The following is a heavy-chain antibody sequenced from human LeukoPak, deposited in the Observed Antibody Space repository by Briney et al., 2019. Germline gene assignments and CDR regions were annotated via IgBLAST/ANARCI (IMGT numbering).Heavy chain of an antibody. J-gene: IGHJ4*02. Sequence: PGGSLRLSCAVAGFTFSSFCMRWVRQAPGKGLEWVAFIRYEVSNKNYADSVKGRFTIARDNYKNTLYLQRNSLRAEDTAVYYCAKDSSSSWSRYYFDYWGQGTLVTVSS. D-gene: IGHD6-6*01. CDR1: GFTFSSFC. V-gene: IGHV3-30*02. CDR2: IRYEVSNK. CDR3: AKDSSSSWSRYYFDY.